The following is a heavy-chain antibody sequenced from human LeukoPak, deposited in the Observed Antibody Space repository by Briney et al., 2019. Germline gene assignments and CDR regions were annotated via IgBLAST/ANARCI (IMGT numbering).Heavy chain of an antibody. J-gene: IGHJ4*02. CDR1: GFTLGGHD. V-gene: IGHV3-13*01. CDR2: VSSGHHA. CDR3: VREARGYHYTYFDY. Sequence: GGSLRLSCTASGFTLGGHDMHWVRQTTGGGLEWVAAVSSGHHAFYADSVQGRFAVSRVDGKNSLYLQMNCLRAGDTAVYYCVREARGYHYTYFDYWGQGSLVTVSS. D-gene: IGHD5-18*01.